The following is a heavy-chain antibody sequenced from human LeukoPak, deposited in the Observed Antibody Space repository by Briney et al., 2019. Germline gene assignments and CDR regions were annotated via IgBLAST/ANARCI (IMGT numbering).Heavy chain of an antibody. Sequence: GGSLRLSCAASGFTFSYYGMHWVRQAPGKGLEWVAAISDDGSNEYYADSVKGRFTISRDNFKNTLYLQMNSLRAEDTAVYYCAKDLWFGEFLHYWGQGTLVTVSS. CDR3: AKDLWFGEFLHY. V-gene: IGHV3-30*18. CDR2: ISDDGSNE. CDR1: GFTFSYYG. D-gene: IGHD3-10*01. J-gene: IGHJ4*02.